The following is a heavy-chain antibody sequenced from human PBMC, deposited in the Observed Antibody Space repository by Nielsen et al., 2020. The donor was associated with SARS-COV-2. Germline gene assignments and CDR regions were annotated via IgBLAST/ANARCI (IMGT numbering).Heavy chain of an antibody. V-gene: IGHV3-30*18. CDR1: GFSFNNYG. CDR2: ISYEGSKK. J-gene: IGHJ6*02. D-gene: IGHD3-16*01. Sequence: GESLKISCAASGFSFNNYGFVWVRQAPGKGLEWVASISYEGSKKYYGDFLTGRFTVSRDTSKNTVCLQMNSLSVEDTAVYHCAKRRAVFMLTFGGEGAMDVWGQGTTVSVSS. CDR3: AKRRAVFMLTFGGEGAMDV.